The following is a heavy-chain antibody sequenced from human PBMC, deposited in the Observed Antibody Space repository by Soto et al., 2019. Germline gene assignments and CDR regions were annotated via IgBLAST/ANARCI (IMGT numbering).Heavy chain of an antibody. J-gene: IGHJ4*02. D-gene: IGHD2-8*01. CDR1: GFAFSSYW. V-gene: IGHV3-74*01. CDR2: ITGDGTNT. Sequence: EVQLVQSGGGLVQPGGSLRLSCAASGFAFSSYWLHWVRQAPGKGLMIVSRITGDGTNTAYATSVKGRFTISRDNAKNMVYLQMDRLKAEDTAVYYCARDCGYCTPFDYWGQGALVTVSS. CDR3: ARDCGYCTPFDY.